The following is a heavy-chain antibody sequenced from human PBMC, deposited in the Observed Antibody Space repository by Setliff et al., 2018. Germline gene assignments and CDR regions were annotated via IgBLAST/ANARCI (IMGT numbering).Heavy chain of an antibody. CDR1: GYRFTNYW. CDR2: IYPGDSDT. J-gene: IGHJ4*02. CDR3: ATWDGKYSRY. Sequence: GESLKISCKGSGYRFTNYWIGWVRQMPGKGLEWMGIIYPGDSDTKYSPSFQGLVTISADKSINTAYLQWSSLRAEDMAVYYCATWDGKYSRYWGQGTLVTVSS. D-gene: IGHD3-9*01. V-gene: IGHV5-51*01.